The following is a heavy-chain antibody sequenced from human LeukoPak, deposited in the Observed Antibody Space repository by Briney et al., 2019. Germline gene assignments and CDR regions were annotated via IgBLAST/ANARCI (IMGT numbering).Heavy chain of an antibody. CDR1: GFTLSSYW. J-gene: IGHJ4*02. CDR2: IKQDGSEK. Sequence: PGGSLRLSCAASGFTLSSYWMSWVRQAPGKGLEWVANIKQDGSEKYYVDSVKGRFTISRDNAKNSLYLQMNSLRAEDTAVYYCAREGYSYGYDYWGQGALVTVSS. CDR3: AREGYSYGYDY. V-gene: IGHV3-7*03. D-gene: IGHD5-18*01.